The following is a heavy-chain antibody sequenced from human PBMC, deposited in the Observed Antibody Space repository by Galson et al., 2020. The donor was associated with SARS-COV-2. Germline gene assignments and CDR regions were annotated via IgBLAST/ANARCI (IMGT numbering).Heavy chain of an antibody. CDR1: GYTLTYRF. Sequence: ASVTVSCKASGYTLTYRFVHWVRQAPGQGLEWIGWIRPFNSDTNYAQRFQSRVTFTTDRSRSTVYMELTNLRYEDSGVYFCASPVGKSGVTYEHDAVDIWGQGTMVTISS. J-gene: IGHJ3*02. CDR2: IRPFNSDT. D-gene: IGHD1-26*01. V-gene: IGHV1-45*02. CDR3: ASPVGKSGVTYEHDAVDI.